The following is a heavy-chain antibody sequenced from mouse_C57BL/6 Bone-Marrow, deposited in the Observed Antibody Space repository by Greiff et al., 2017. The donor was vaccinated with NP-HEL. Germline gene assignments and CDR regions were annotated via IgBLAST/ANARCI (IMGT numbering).Heavy chain of an antibody. J-gene: IGHJ3*01. D-gene: IGHD4-1*02. CDR2: ISDGGSYT. CDR1: GFTFSSYA. V-gene: IGHV5-4*03. CDR3: ARVNWDWFAY. Sequence: EVKLVESGGGLVKPGGSLKLSCAASGFTFSSYAMSWVRQTPEQRLAWVATISDGGSYTYYPDNVKGRFTISRDNAKNNLYLQMSHLKSEDTAMYYCARVNWDWFAYWGQGTLVTVSA.